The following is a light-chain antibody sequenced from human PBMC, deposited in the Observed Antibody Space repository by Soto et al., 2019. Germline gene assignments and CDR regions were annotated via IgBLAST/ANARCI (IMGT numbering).Light chain of an antibody. CDR3: SSYAGTSVV. V-gene: IGLV2-8*01. CDR2: EVT. J-gene: IGLJ1*01. Sequence: QSVLTQPPSASGSPGQSVTISCTGTSSDVGAYEYVSWYQHHPGRAPKLILYEVTKRPSGVPGRFSGSKSGNTASLIVSGLQAEDEADYYCSSYAGTSVVFGTGTTVTVL. CDR1: SSDVGAYEY.